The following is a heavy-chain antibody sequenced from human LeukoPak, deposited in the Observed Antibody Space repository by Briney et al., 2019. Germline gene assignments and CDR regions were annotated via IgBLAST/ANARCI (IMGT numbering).Heavy chain of an antibody. CDR3: ARGVYDFWSGYYGYYFDY. Sequence: SETLSLTCTVSGGSISSYYWSWIRQPPGKGLEWIGYTYYSGSTNYNPSLKSRVTISVDTSKNQFSLKLSSVTAADTAVYYCARGVYDFWSGYYGYYFDYWGQGTLVTVSS. D-gene: IGHD3-3*01. CDR2: TYYSGST. J-gene: IGHJ4*02. CDR1: GGSISSYY. V-gene: IGHV4-59*01.